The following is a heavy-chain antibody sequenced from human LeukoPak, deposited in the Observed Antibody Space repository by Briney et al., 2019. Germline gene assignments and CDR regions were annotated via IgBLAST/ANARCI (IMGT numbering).Heavy chain of an antibody. D-gene: IGHD6-25*01. J-gene: IGHJ4*02. V-gene: IGHV4-4*07. Sequence: SETLSLTCTVPDGSLSSYYWGWIRQPAGKGLEWIGRIYTSGSTSYNPSLKSRVTMSVDTSKKQFSLKLSSVTAADTAVYYCARDTISGHFDYWGQGTLVTVSS. CDR1: DGSLSSYY. CDR3: ARDTISGHFDY. CDR2: IYTSGST.